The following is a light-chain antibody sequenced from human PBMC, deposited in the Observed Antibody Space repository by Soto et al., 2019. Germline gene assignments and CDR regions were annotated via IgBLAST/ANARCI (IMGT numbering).Light chain of an antibody. J-gene: IGLJ1*01. CDR3: SSYTSSSTPYV. V-gene: IGLV2-14*01. Sequence: QSVLTQPASVSGSPGQSITISCTGTSSDVGGYNYVSWYQLHPGKAPELMIYDVSNRPSGVSNRFSGSKSGNTASLTISGLQAEDEADYYCSSYTSSSTPYVFGTGTKLTVL. CDR2: DVS. CDR1: SSDVGGYNY.